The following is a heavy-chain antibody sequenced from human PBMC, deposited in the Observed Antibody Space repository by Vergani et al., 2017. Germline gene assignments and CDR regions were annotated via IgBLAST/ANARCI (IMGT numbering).Heavy chain of an antibody. CDR3: AKVGRSEVAGTFGAFDI. CDR1: GFTFIMHA. V-gene: IGHV3-23*01. J-gene: IGHJ3*02. D-gene: IGHD6-19*01. Sequence: EVQLLESGGDLVQPGGSLRLSCAASGFTFIMHAMSWVRQAPGKGLEWVSTLSASDRRTHYADSVKGRFTISRDISKSTLFLHMNSLRPEDTAVYYCAKVGRSEVAGTFGAFDIWGQGTMVTVSS. CDR2: LSASDRRT.